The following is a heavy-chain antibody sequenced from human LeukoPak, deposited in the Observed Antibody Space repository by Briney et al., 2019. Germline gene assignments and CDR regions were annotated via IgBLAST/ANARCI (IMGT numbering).Heavy chain of an antibody. V-gene: IGHV1-2*02. J-gene: IGHJ4*02. CDR1: GYSFIGYY. Sequence: GAAVKVSCKASGYSFIGYYIHWVRQAPGQGREWMGSVNPNSGVTDYAQKLQGRGTMTRDTSISTAYLELRRLRSDDTAVYYCARALGYYDSSGRDDCFDSWGQGTLVPVSS. D-gene: IGHD3-22*01. CDR2: VNPNSGVT. CDR3: ARALGYYDSSGRDDCFDS.